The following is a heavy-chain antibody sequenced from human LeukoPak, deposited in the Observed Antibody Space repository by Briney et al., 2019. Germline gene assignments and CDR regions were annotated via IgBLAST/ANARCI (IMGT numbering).Heavy chain of an antibody. CDR3: ARRRGYSGDGLGSGRNYFDY. D-gene: IGHD5-12*01. CDR2: IHPGDSHT. J-gene: IGHJ4*02. CDR1: GYTFTKYW. Sequence: PGESLKISCEGSGYTFTKYWIGWVRQMPGKGLEWMGIIHPGDSHTWYSPSFQGQVTISADKSISMAYLQWSSLKASDTGMYYCARRRGYSGDGLGSGRNYFDYWGQGTLVSVSS. V-gene: IGHV5-51*01.